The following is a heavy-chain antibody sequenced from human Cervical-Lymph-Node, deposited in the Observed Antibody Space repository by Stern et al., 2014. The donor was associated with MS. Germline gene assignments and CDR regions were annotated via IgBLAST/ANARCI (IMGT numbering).Heavy chain of an antibody. V-gene: IGHV4-39*02. Sequence: QLQLQESGPGLVKPSETLFVTCTVSGGSLSGSTDYWGWIRQPPGKGLEWVGNIYHSGVTYYNPSLKSRVTISVDTSKNQFSLKLNSVTAADAAVYYCSRDSGDYAHDSWGQGTLVSISS. J-gene: IGHJ4*02. CDR2: IYHSGVT. D-gene: IGHD4-17*01. CDR1: GGSLSGSTDY. CDR3: SRDSGDYAHDS.